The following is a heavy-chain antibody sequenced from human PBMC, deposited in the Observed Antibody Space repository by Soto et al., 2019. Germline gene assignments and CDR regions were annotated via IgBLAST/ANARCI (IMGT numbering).Heavy chain of an antibody. J-gene: IGHJ4*02. D-gene: IGHD3-16*01. Sequence: EVQLVESGGGLVQPGRSLRLSCAASGFTFDDYAMHWVRQAPGKGLEWVSGISWNSGSKGYADSVKGRFTISRDNAKNSLYLQMNSLRAEDPALYYCAKVGSDYFDYWGQGTLVTVSS. CDR1: GFTFDDYA. CDR3: AKVGSDYFDY. CDR2: ISWNSGSK. V-gene: IGHV3-9*01.